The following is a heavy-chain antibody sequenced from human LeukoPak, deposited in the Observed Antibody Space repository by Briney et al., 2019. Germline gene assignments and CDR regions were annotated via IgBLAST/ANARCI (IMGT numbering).Heavy chain of an antibody. CDR3: AAVVPIAAAGRPDY. J-gene: IGHJ4*02. Sequence: SVKVSCKASGFTLTSSAMQWVRQARGQRLEWIGWIVVGSGNTNYAQKFQERVTITRDMSTSTAYMELSSLRSEDTAVYYCAAVVPIAAAGRPDYWGQGNLVTVSS. D-gene: IGHD6-13*01. CDR1: GFTLTSSA. CDR2: IVVGSGNT. V-gene: IGHV1-58*02.